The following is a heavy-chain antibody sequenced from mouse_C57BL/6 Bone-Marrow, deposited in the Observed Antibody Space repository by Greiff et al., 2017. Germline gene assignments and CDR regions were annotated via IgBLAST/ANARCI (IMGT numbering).Heavy chain of an antibody. CDR2: ISYGGSN. D-gene: IGHD1-1*01. CDR3: AREYYYGSSSPWFAY. CDR1: GYSITSGYY. Sequence: EVHLVESGPGLVKPSQSLSLTCSVTGYSITSGYYWNWIRQFPGNILEWMGYISYGGSNNYNPSLKNRISITRDTSKNPFFLKLNSVTTEDTATYYCAREYYYGSSSPWFAYRGQGTLLTVSA. V-gene: IGHV3-6*01. J-gene: IGHJ3*01.